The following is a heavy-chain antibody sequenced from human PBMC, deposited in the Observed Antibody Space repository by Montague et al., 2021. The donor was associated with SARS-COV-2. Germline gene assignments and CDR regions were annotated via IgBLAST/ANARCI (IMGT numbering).Heavy chain of an antibody. J-gene: IGHJ4*02. CDR2: IYYDGST. Sequence: SETLSLTCTVSGGSIRVYYWSWIRQTPGKGLEWIGYIYYDGSTNYNPSLKSRVTMSVDSSKNQFSLRLSSVTAADTAVYYCARYGSCFEHWGQGTLVTVSS. V-gene: IGHV4-59*03. D-gene: IGHD1-26*01. CDR1: GGSIRVYY. CDR3: ARYGSCFEH.